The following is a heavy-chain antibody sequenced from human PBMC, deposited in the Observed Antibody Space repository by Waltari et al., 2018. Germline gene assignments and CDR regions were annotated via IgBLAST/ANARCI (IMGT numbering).Heavy chain of an antibody. V-gene: IGHV1-2*06. CDR3: ARGGIAVAGTSY. J-gene: IGHJ4*02. Sequence: QVQLLPSGVEVKKPGASVKVSCKASGSTFTGYHMHWVRQAPGQGLEWMGRINPNSGGTNYAQKFQGRVTMTRDTSISTAYMELSRLRSDDTAVYYCARGGIAVAGTSYWGQGTLGTVSS. CDR1: GSTFTGYH. CDR2: INPNSGGT. D-gene: IGHD6-19*01.